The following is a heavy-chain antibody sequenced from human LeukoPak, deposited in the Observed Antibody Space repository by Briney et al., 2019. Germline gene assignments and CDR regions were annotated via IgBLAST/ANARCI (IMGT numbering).Heavy chain of an antibody. J-gene: IGHJ3*02. D-gene: IGHD1-26*01. CDR1: AYTLTELS. CDR2: FDPEDGET. V-gene: IGHV1-24*01. Sequence: ASVKVSCTVSAYTLTELSMRWVRQAPGKGLEWMGGFDPEDGETIYAQKFQGRVTMTEDTSTDTAYMELSSLRSEDTAVYYCATVRGNYDAFHIWVQGTMVTVSS. CDR3: ATVRGNYDAFHI.